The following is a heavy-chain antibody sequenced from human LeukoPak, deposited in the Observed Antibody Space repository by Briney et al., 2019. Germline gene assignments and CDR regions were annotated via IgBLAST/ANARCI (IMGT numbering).Heavy chain of an antibody. V-gene: IGHV3-23*01. D-gene: IGHD5-12*01. CDR3: AKHFSGYEGYYYYYYGMEV. J-gene: IGHJ6*02. Sequence: PGGSLRLSCAASGFTFSNYALIWVRQGPVKGLEWVSAIRGSGLTTFYADSVKGRFTISRDNSKNTLYLQMNSLRAEDTAVYYCAKHFSGYEGYYYYYYGMEVWGQGTTVTVSS. CDR2: IRGSGLTT. CDR1: GFTFSNYA.